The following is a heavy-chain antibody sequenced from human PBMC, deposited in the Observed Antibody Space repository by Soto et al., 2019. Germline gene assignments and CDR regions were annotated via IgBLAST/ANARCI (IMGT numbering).Heavy chain of an antibody. CDR3: ERYMVRGPTDPYYYYGMDV. D-gene: IGHD3-10*01. V-gene: IGHV1-3*01. CDR1: GYTFTSYA. J-gene: IGHJ6*02. CDR2: INAGNGNT. Sequence: ASVKVSCKASGYTFTSYAMHWVRQAPGQRLEWMGWINAGNGNTKYSQKFQGRVTITRDTSASTAYMELSSLRSEDTAVYYCERYMVRGPTDPYYYYGMDVWGQGTTVTVSS.